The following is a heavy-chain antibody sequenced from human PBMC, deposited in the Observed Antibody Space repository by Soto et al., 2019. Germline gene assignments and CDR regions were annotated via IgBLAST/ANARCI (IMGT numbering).Heavy chain of an antibody. D-gene: IGHD5-12*01. Sequence: ASVKVSCKASGGTFSSCAISWVRQAPGQGLEWMGGIIPIFGTANYAQKFQGRVTITADKSTSTAYMELSSLRSEDTAVYYCCYVEMATPFYYYGMDVWGQGTTVTVSS. CDR1: GGTFSSCA. V-gene: IGHV1-69*06. CDR3: CYVEMATPFYYYGMDV. CDR2: IIPIFGTA. J-gene: IGHJ6*02.